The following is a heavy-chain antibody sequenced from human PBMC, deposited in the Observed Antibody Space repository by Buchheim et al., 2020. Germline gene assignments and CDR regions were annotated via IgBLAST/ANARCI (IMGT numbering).Heavy chain of an antibody. D-gene: IGHD3-22*01. J-gene: IGHJ4*02. CDR1: GFTFSSYW. CDR3: ARESPNSYVTSGWSDY. Sequence: EVQLVESGGGLVQPGGSLRLSCAASGFTFSSYWMTWVRQAPGKGLEWVAIINHDGSATYYVDSLKGRFTISRDNAQSSLFLQMNSLRAGDTAVYYCARESPNSYVTSGWSDYWGQGTL. V-gene: IGHV3-7*01. CDR2: INHDGSAT.